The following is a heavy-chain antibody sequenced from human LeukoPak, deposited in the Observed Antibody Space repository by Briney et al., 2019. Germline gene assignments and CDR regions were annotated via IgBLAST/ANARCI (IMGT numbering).Heavy chain of an antibody. CDR1: GYSFTSYW. CDR2: IYPGDSDT. J-gene: IGHJ4*02. Sequence: GESLKISCKGSGYSFTSYWIGWVRQMPGKGLEWMGIIYPGDSDTRYSPSFQGQVTISADKSISTAYLQWSSLKASDTAMYYCARQEGPYDSGGYYYFDYWGQGTLVTVSS. D-gene: IGHD3-22*01. CDR3: ARQEGPYDSGGYYYFDY. V-gene: IGHV5-51*01.